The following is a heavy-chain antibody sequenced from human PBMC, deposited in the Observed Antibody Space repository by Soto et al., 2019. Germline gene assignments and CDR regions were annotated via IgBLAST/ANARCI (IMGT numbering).Heavy chain of an antibody. J-gene: IGHJ6*02. CDR3: ARYCISTSCYGDYGMDV. CDR2: IYPGDSDT. CDR1: GYSFTSYW. D-gene: IGHD2-2*01. Sequence: GESLKISCKGSGYSFTSYWIGWVRQMPGKGLEWMGIIYPGDSDTRYSPSFQGQVTISADKSISTAYLQWSSLKASDTAMYYCARYCISTSCYGDYGMDVWXQGNTVXVSS. V-gene: IGHV5-51*01.